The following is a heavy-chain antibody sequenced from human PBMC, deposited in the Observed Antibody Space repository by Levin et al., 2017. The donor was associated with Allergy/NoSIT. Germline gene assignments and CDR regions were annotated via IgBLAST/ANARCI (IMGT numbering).Heavy chain of an antibody. Sequence: GGSLRLSCGVSGFTVSVFYMSWVRQAPGKGLQWVSVLYSDGKTYYADSVRGRFTVSRDDSKNILYLQMNSLRPDDTAVYFCARGPGYRGSFDYWGQGTLVSVSS. CDR1: GFTVSVFY. CDR2: LYSDGKT. V-gene: IGHV3-53*05. CDR3: ARGPGYRGSFDY. J-gene: IGHJ4*02. D-gene: IGHD5-18*01.